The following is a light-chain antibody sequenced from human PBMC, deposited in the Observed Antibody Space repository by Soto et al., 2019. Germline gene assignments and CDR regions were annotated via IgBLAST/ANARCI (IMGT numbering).Light chain of an antibody. CDR2: YAS. CDR3: QQYNNWPRT. Sequence: EMVMTQSPATLSVSPGERVTLSCRASESVHSNLAWYQQKPGQGPSLLIYYASTRVTGVPDRFSGSGSGTEFTLTISSLQSEDFGVYYCQQYNNWPRTFGQGTKVEIK. J-gene: IGKJ1*01. CDR1: ESVHSN. V-gene: IGKV3-15*01.